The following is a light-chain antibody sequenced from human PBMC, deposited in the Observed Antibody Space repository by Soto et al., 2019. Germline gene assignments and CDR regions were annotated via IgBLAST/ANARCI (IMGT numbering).Light chain of an antibody. CDR2: SNN. V-gene: IGLV1-44*01. CDR1: SSNIGSNT. Sequence: QSLLTQPPSASGTPGQRVTISCSGSSSNIGSNTVNWYQQLPGTAPKLLIYSNNQRPSGVPDRFSGSKSGTSASLAIRGLQAEDEADYYCAAWDDSLNGPVFGGGTKLTVL. J-gene: IGLJ2*01. CDR3: AAWDDSLNGPV.